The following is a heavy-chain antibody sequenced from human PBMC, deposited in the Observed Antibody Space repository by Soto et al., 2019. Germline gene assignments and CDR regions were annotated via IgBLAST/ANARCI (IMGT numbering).Heavy chain of an antibody. Sequence: QVQLVQSGAEVKRPGASVKVSCKASGSSFTGYYMHWVRQAPGQGLEWMGWIIPHSGETNYAQKFQARVSLTRDTSISTAYMQLSGLTSDDTAVYYCARETDDCTTGAQELWCQGTLVTVSS. CDR2: IIPHSGET. CDR3: ARETDDCTTGAQEL. D-gene: IGHD2-21*02. J-gene: IGHJ4*02. V-gene: IGHV1-2*02. CDR1: GSSFTGYY.